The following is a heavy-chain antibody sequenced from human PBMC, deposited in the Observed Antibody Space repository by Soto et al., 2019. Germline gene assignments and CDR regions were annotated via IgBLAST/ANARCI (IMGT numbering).Heavy chain of an antibody. Sequence: QVQLQESGPGLVKPSETLSLTCTVSGVSVRSGSSYWSWIRQPPGKGLEFIGYIYYSGATNYNPSLKSRVTVSVDTPKNQFSLKLGSVTAADTAVYYCARAFEYYDYVWGTYYFDYWGQGTLVTVSS. J-gene: IGHJ4*02. CDR1: GVSVRSGSSY. V-gene: IGHV4-61*01. D-gene: IGHD3-16*01. CDR2: IYYSGAT. CDR3: ARAFEYYDYVWGTYYFDY.